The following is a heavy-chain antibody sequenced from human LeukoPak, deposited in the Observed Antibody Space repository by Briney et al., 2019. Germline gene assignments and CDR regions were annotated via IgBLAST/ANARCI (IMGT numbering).Heavy chain of an antibody. V-gene: IGHV4-59*11. CDR3: ARGPPRYESSAYYSFAFDL. J-gene: IGHJ4*02. Sequence: PSETLSLTCTVSGGSLSSHFWSWIRQPPGKGLEWIGDVYYSGSTNYNSPLKSRVTISVDTPKNQFSLKLSSVTAADTAVYYCARGPPRYESSAYYSFAFDLWGQGTLVTVSS. D-gene: IGHD3-22*01. CDR1: GGSLSSHF. CDR2: VYYSGST.